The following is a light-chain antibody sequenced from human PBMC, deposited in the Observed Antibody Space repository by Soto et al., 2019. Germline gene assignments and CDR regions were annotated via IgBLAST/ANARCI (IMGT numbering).Light chain of an antibody. CDR3: SSFTGTTIGV. V-gene: IGLV2-8*01. Sequence: QSALTQPPSASGSPGQSVTIFCTGTSSDVGRYNYVSWYQQHPGKAPKLMIYEVNKRPSEVPDRFSGSKSGNTASLTVSGLQAEDEAYYYCSSFTGTTIGVFGGGTQLTVL. J-gene: IGLJ2*01. CDR2: EVN. CDR1: SSDVGRYNY.